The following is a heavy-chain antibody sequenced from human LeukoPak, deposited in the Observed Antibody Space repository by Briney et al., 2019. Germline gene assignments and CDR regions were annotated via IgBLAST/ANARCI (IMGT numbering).Heavy chain of an antibody. D-gene: IGHD3-10*01. CDR1: GGSMSSYS. J-gene: IGHJ4*02. CDR2: IYYSGST. CDR3: AREKDYGSRSVDN. V-gene: IGHV4-59*01. Sequence: SETLSLTCTVSGGSMSSYSWSWIRQPPGKGLEWIGYIYYSGSTNYNPSLKSRVTISVDTSKNQFSLKLSSVTAADTAVYYCAREKDYGSRSVDNWGQGTLVTVSS.